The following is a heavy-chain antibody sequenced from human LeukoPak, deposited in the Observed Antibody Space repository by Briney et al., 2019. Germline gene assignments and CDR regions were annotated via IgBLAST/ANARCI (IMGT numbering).Heavy chain of an antibody. CDR1: GYNFPKSW. CDR2: IYPDDSRT. D-gene: IGHD2/OR15-2a*01. J-gene: IGHJ4*02. V-gene: IGHV5-51*01. CDR3: ARPDYFASHD. Sequence: GESLLISFKGSGYNFPKSWIGWVRQMPGKGLEWMAIIYPDDSRTKYSPSFQGQVTISADRSINTAYLQWSSLRASDTAMYYCARPDYFASHDWGQGTLVTVSS.